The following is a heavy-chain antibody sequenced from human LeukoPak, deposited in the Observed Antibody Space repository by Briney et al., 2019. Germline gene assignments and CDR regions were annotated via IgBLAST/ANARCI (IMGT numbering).Heavy chain of an antibody. CDR3: AKEIFGVTMVRPDY. Sequence: GGSLRLSCAASGFTFTDYSMNWVRQAPGWGLECITYTSSDGKTTWYADSVKGRFTVSRDNSKNTLYLQMNSLRAEDTAVYYCAKEIFGVTMVRPDYWGQGTLVTVSS. J-gene: IGHJ4*02. D-gene: IGHD3-10*01. V-gene: IGHV3-48*01. CDR1: GFTFTDYS. CDR2: TSSDGKTT.